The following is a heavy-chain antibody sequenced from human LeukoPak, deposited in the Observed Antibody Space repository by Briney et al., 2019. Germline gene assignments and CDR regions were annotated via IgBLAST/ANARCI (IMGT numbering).Heavy chain of an antibody. CDR2: ISSSSSYI. V-gene: IGHV3-21*04. D-gene: IGHD7-27*01. CDR1: GFTFSSYS. J-gene: IGHJ1*01. CDR3: AKDSGDYLYAEYFQH. Sequence: GGSLRLSCAASGFTFSSYSMNWVRQAPGKGLEWVSSISSSSSYIYYADSVKGRFTISRDNSKNTLYLQMNSLRAEDTAVYYCAKDSGDYLYAEYFQHWGQGTLVTVSS.